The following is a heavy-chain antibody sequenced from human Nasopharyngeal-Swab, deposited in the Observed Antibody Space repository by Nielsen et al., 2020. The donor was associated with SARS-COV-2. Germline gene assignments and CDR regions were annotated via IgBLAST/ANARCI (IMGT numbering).Heavy chain of an antibody. CDR1: GYTFTSYG. V-gene: IGHV1-18*01. D-gene: IGHD6-13*01. CDR2: ISAYNGNT. J-gene: IGHJ4*02. Sequence: ASVKVTCKAAGYTFTSYGISWVRQAPGQGREGMGWISAYNGNTNYAQKLQGRVTMTTDTSTSTAYMELRSLRSDDTAVYYCARDAGIAATDYWGQGTLVTVSS. CDR3: ARDAGIAATDY.